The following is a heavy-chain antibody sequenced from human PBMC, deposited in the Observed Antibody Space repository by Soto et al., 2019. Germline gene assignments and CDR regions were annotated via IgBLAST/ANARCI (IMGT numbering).Heavy chain of an antibody. V-gene: IGHV4-34*01. D-gene: IGHD3-10*01. Sequence: QVQLQQWGAGLLKPSETLSLTCAVYGGSFSGYYWSWIRQPPGKGLEWIGEINHSGSTNYNPSLNSRVTISVDTSKNQFSLKLSSVTAADTAVYYCARGPGWFGEFLLWAGFDPWGQGTLVTVSS. CDR3: ARGPGWFGEFLLWAGFDP. CDR2: INHSGST. CDR1: GGSFSGYY. J-gene: IGHJ5*02.